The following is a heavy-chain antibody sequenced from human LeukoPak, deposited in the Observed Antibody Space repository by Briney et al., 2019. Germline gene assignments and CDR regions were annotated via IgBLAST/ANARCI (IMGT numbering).Heavy chain of an antibody. Sequence: GASVKVSCKASGYSFTTYGISWVRQAPGQGLEWMGWISAYNGNTNYAQKLQGRVTMTTDTSTSTAYMELRSLRSDDTAVYYCARDGHITGTTVGYYYYYYMDVWGKGTTVTVSS. J-gene: IGHJ6*03. CDR3: ARDGHITGTTVGYYYYYYMDV. CDR1: GYSFTTYG. D-gene: IGHD1-20*01. CDR2: ISAYNGNT. V-gene: IGHV1-18*01.